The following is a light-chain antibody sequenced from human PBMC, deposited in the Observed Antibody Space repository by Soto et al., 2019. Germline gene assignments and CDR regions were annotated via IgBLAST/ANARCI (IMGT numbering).Light chain of an antibody. J-gene: IGLJ1*01. V-gene: IGLV1-40*01. CDR2: GNN. CDR1: SSNFGAGYA. CDR3: QSYGTSLSGLYV. Sequence: QSVLTQPPSVSGAPGQRVTISCSGSSSNFGAGYAVQWYQQLPGTAPKLLIYGNNNRPSGVPDRFSGSKSGTAASLAITGLQAEDEADYYCQSYGTSLSGLYVFGTGTKVTVL.